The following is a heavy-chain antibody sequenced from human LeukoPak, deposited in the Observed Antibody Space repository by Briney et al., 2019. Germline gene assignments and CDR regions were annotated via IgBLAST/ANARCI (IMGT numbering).Heavy chain of an antibody. Sequence: SETLSLTCAVYGGSFSGYYWSWIRQPPGKGLEWIGEINHSGSTNYNPSLKSRVTISVDTSKNQFSLKLSSVTAADTAVYYCARVGAQLGPRHYYYYYGMDVWGQGTTVTVSS. J-gene: IGHJ6*02. D-gene: IGHD6-6*01. V-gene: IGHV4-34*01. CDR2: INHSGST. CDR1: GGSFSGYY. CDR3: ARVGAQLGPRHYYYYYGMDV.